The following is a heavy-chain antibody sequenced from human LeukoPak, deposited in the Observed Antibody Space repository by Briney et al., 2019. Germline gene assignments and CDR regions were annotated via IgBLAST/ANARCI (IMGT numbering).Heavy chain of an antibody. CDR3: ARQDYYDSSGNSLDY. J-gene: IGHJ4*02. D-gene: IGHD3-22*01. CDR1: GGSISSSTFY. CDR2: IFSGGST. V-gene: IGHV4-39*01. Sequence: PSETLSLTCTVSGGSISSSTFYWGRIRQPPGKGLEWIGSIFSGGSTYYNPSLKSRVTISVDTSKNHFSLRLSSVTAADTAVYYCARQDYYDSSGNSLDYWGQGTLVTVSS.